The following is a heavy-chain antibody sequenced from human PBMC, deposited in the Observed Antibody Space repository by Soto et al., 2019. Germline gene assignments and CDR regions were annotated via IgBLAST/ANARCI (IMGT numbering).Heavy chain of an antibody. CDR2: INHSGSA. CDR1: AASFSGYI. J-gene: IGHJ5*02. V-gene: IGHV4-34*01. Sequence: SQTLSLSCDVCAASFSGYIWTWIRQTPGKGLQWIGQINHSGSANYNPSLKSRVTISVHTSNSQFSLELSSVTAADMAVFYCARSLFPWGQGTLVTVSS. CDR3: ARSLFP.